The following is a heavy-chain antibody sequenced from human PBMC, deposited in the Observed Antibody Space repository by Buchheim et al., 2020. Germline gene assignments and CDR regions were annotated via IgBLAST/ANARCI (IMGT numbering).Heavy chain of an antibody. CDR3: AREPQRPGGRYSYGEIIDY. J-gene: IGHJ4*02. Sequence: QVQLVQSGAEVKKPGASVKVSCKASGYTFTSYFMHWVRQAPGQGLEWMGIINPSGGSTSYAQKFQGRVTMTRDTSTSTVYMDLSSLRSEDTAVYYCAREPQRPGGRYSYGEIIDYWGQGTL. CDR2: INPSGGST. V-gene: IGHV1-46*01. CDR1: GYTFTSYF. D-gene: IGHD5-18*01.